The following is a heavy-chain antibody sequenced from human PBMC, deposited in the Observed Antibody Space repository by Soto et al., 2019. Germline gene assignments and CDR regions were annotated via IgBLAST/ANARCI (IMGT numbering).Heavy chain of an antibody. Sequence: QVQLVESGGGVVQPGRSLRLSCAASGFTFSSYAMHWVRQAPGKGLEWVAVISYDGSNKYYADSVKGRFTISRDNSKNTLDLQMTSLRAGDTAGYYCARPKGKSSGWYDYYYGMDVWGQGTTVTVAS. CDR2: ISYDGSNK. CDR1: GFTFSSYA. CDR3: ARPKGKSSGWYDYYYGMDV. D-gene: IGHD6-19*01. V-gene: IGHV3-30-3*01. J-gene: IGHJ6*02.